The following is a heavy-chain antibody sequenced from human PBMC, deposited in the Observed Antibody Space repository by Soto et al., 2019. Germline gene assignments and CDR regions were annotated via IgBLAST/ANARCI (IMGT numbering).Heavy chain of an antibody. Sequence: EVQLLESGGGLVQPGGSLRLSCAASGFTFYTYAMSWVRQAPGKGLEWVSTISDSGGSTYYADSVKGRFTISRDNSRNTLYLQMNSLRAEDTAVYYCAKRGRYYFDYWRQGTLVTVSS. CDR3: AKRGRYYFDY. J-gene: IGHJ4*02. CDR1: GFTFYTYA. V-gene: IGHV3-23*01. CDR2: ISDSGGST.